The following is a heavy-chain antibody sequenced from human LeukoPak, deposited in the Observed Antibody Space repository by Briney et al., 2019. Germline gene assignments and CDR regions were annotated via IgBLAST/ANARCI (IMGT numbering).Heavy chain of an antibody. D-gene: IGHD3-16*01. J-gene: IGHJ4*02. CDR3: AKGPKSSIRYFAY. V-gene: IGHV3-23*01. CDR1: AFPFSSYA. Sequence: GGSLRLSCAASAFPFSSYAMSWVRQAPGKGLQWVSTISFGGDVSYYTDSVKGRFTISRDNSKNTLYLQLNSLRPEDAAVYYCAKGPKSSIRYFAYWGRGTLVTVSS. CDR2: ISFGGDVS.